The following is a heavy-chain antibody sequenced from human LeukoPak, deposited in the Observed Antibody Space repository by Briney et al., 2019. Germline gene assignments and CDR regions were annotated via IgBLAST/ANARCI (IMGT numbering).Heavy chain of an antibody. Sequence: SVKVSCKASGGTFGSYAISWVRQAPGQGLEWMGGIIPIFGTANYAQKFQGRVTITADESTSTAYMELSSLRSEDTAVYYCARGPKKGYCSSTSCYSNYYYYGMDVWGKGTTVTVSS. CDR3: ARGPKKGYCSSTSCYSNYYYYGMDV. CDR1: GGTFGSYA. CDR2: IIPIFGTA. J-gene: IGHJ6*04. V-gene: IGHV1-69*13. D-gene: IGHD2-2*02.